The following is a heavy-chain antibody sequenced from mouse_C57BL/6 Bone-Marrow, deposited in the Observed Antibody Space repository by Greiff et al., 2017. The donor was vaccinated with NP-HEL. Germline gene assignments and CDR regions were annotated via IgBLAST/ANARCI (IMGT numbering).Heavy chain of an antibody. J-gene: IGHJ2*01. CDR1: GYTFTSYW. D-gene: IGHD4-1*01. CDR3: ARNWVYYFDY. V-gene: IGHV1-50*01. CDR2: IDPSDSYT. Sequence: VQLQQPGAELVKPGASVKLSCKASGYTFTSYWMQWVKQRPGQGLEWIGEIDPSDSYTNYNQTFKGKATLTVDTSSSTAYMQLSSLTSEDAAVYYCARNWVYYFDYWGQGTTLTVSS.